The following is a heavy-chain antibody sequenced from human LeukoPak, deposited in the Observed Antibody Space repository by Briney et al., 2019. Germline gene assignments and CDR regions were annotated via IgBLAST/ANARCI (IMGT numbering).Heavy chain of an antibody. J-gene: IGHJ6*02. V-gene: IGHV1-2*02. CDR3: ARDQGYCSSTSCFNYYYGMDV. CDR1: GYTFTGYY. CDR2: INPNSGGT. D-gene: IGHD2-2*01. Sequence: ASVKVSCKASGYTFTGYYMHWVRQAPGQGLEWMGWINPNSGGTNYAQKFQGRVTMIRDTSISTAYMELSRLRSDDTAAYYCARDQGYCSSTSCFNYYYGMDVWGQGTTVTVSS.